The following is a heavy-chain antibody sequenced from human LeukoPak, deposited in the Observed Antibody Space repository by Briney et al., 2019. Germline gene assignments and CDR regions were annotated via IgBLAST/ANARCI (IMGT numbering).Heavy chain of an antibody. CDR2: IIPIFGTA. D-gene: IGHD6-19*01. J-gene: IGHJ1*01. V-gene: IGHV1-69*13. CDR3: AREGIAVAGASAEYFQH. CDR1: GYTFTNYY. Sequence: SVKVSCKASGYTFTNYYIHWVRQAPGQGLEWMGGIIPIFGTANYAQKFQGRVTITADESTSTAYMELSSLRSEDTAVYYCAREGIAVAGASAEYFQHWGQGTLVTVSS.